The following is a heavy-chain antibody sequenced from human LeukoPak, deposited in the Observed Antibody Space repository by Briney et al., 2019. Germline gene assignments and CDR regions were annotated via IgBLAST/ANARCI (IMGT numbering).Heavy chain of an antibody. V-gene: IGHV1-69*05. CDR1: GGTFSGYA. CDR3: ATGRVSDTTLVTWFDP. D-gene: IGHD5-18*01. J-gene: IGHJ5*02. Sequence: SVKVSCKASGGTFSGYAISWVRQAPGQGLEWMGGIIPISPTANYAQKFQGRLTITTDEFTTTAYMELSSLRSEGTAVYYCATGRVSDTTLVTWFDPWGQGTLVTVSS. CDR2: IIPISPTA.